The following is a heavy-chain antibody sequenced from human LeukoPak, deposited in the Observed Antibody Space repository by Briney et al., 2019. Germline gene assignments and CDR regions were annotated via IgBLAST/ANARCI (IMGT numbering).Heavy chain of an antibody. CDR2: ISGSGGST. V-gene: IGHV3-23*01. CDR1: GFTVSSNY. D-gene: IGHD5-18*01. CDR3: AKRTYTAMAYFDY. J-gene: IGHJ4*02. Sequence: PGGSLRLSCAASGFTVSSNYMSWVRQAPGKGLEWVSAISGSGGSTYYADSVKGRFTISRDNSKNTLYLQMNSLRAEDTAVYYCAKRTYTAMAYFDYWGQGTLVTVSS.